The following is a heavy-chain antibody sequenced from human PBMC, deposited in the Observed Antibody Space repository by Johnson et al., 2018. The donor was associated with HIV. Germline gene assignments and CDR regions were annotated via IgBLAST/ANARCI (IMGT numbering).Heavy chain of an antibody. CDR3: ARVRQLGRGDAFDI. Sequence: QEQLVESGGGLVKPGGSLRLSCAASGFTFSDYYMSWIRQAPGKGLEWVSYISSSGTTVYSADSVKGRFSISRDNAKNSLYLQMNSLRVEDTAVYYCARVRQLGRGDAFDIWGQGTMVTVSS. V-gene: IGHV3-11*04. CDR1: GFTFSDYY. D-gene: IGHD6-6*01. CDR2: ISSSGTTV. J-gene: IGHJ3*02.